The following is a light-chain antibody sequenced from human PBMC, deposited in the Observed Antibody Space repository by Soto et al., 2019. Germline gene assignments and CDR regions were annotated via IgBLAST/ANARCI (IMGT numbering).Light chain of an antibody. CDR3: CSYSGSYTYV. CDR2: DVS. Sequence: QSALTQPRSVSGSPGQSVTISCTGTSSDVGGYHYVSWNQQHPGKAPKLMIYDVSKRPSGVPDRFSGSKSGNTASLTISGLQAEDEADYYCCSYSGSYTYVFVIGTKLTVL. V-gene: IGLV2-11*01. CDR1: SSDVGGYHY. J-gene: IGLJ1*01.